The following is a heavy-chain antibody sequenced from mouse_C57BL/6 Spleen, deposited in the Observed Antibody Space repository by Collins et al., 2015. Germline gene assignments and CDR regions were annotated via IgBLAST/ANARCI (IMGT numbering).Heavy chain of an antibody. V-gene: IGHV2-5*01. CDR3: AKKLGQLRLPHYYAMDY. CDR1: GFSLTSYG. D-gene: IGHD3-2*02. CDR2: IWRGGST. Sequence: QVQLKQSGPGLVQPSQSLSITCTVSGFSLTSYGVHWVRQSPGKGLEWLGVIWRGGSTDYNAAFMSRLSITKDNSKSQVFFKMNSLQADDTAIYYCAKKLGQLRLPHYYAMDYWGQGTSVTVSS. J-gene: IGHJ4*01.